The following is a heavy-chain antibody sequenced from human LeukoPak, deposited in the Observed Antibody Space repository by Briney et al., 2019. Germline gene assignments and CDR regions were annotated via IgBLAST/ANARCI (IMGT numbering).Heavy chain of an antibody. CDR3: AREADYGDYRYRMDV. Sequence: SETLSLTCTVSGGSISSYYWSWIRQPPGKGLEWIGYIYYSGSTNYNPSLKSRVTTSVDTSKNQFSLKLSSVTAADTAVYYCAREADYGDYRYRMDVWGQGTTVTVSS. CDR2: IYYSGST. D-gene: IGHD4-17*01. V-gene: IGHV4-59*01. CDR1: GGSISSYY. J-gene: IGHJ6*02.